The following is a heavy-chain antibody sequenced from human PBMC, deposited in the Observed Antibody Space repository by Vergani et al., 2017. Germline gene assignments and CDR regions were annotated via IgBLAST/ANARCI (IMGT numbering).Heavy chain of an antibody. Sequence: QVQLVQSGAAVKKPGSSVKVSCKASGGTFSSYAISWVRQAPGQGLEWMGRIIPIFGTANYAQKFQGRVTITADESTSTAYMELSSLRSEDTAVYYCARDPSWLLVGRYYYGMDIWGQGTTVTVSS. J-gene: IGHJ6*02. D-gene: IGHD2-15*01. CDR3: ARDPSWLLVGRYYYGMDI. V-gene: IGHV1-69*13. CDR2: IIPIFGTA. CDR1: GGTFSSYA.